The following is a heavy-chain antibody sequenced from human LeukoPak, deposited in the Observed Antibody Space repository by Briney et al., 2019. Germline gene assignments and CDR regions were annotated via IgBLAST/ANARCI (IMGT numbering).Heavy chain of an antibody. CDR1: GGSISSYY. D-gene: IGHD3-3*01. V-gene: IGHV4-59*08. Sequence: SETLSLTCTVSGGSISSYYWSWIRQPPGKGLEWIGYIYYSGSTNYNPSLKSRVTISVDTSKNQFSLKLSSVTAADTAVYYCARVGGEAYYDFWSGYIANWFDPWGQGTLVTVSP. J-gene: IGHJ5*02. CDR3: ARVGGEAYYDFWSGYIANWFDP. CDR2: IYYSGST.